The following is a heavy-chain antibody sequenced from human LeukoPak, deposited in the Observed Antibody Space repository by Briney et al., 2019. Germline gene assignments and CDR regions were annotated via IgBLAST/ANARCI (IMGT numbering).Heavy chain of an antibody. Sequence: SETLSLTCTVSGGSISSYYWSWIRQPAGKGLEWIGRIYTSGSTNYNPSLTSRVTMSVDTSKNQFSLKLSSVTAADTAVYYCARETTVVTPRGAFDIWGQGTMVTVSS. CDR3: ARETTVVTPRGAFDI. D-gene: IGHD4-23*01. J-gene: IGHJ3*02. V-gene: IGHV4-4*07. CDR2: IYTSGST. CDR1: GGSISSYY.